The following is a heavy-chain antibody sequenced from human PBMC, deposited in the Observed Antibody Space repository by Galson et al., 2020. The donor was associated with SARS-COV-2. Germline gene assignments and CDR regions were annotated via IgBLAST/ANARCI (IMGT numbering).Heavy chain of an antibody. J-gene: IGHJ4*02. D-gene: IGHD5-18*01. V-gene: IGHV2-70*20. CDR2: IHWDDDK. Sequence: SGPTLVKPTQTLTLTCTISGFSLSTSGVSVSWVRQPPGRALEWVALIHWDDDKYYSTSLKTRLTISKDTSKNQVVLTMTNIDPVDTATYYCARSRNGYSHFDYWGQGTLVTVFS. CDR1: GFSLSTSGVS. CDR3: ARSRNGYSHFDY.